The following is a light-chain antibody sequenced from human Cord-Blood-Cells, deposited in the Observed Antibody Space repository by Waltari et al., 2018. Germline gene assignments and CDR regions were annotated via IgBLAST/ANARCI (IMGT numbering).Light chain of an antibody. Sequence: SSELTQDPAVSVALGQTVRITCQGDSLRRYYASWYQQKPGQAPVLFIYGKNNRPSGIPDRFSGSSSGNTASLTITGAQAEDEADYYCNSRDSSGNHWVFGGGTKLTVL. CDR2: GKN. V-gene: IGLV3-19*01. J-gene: IGLJ3*02. CDR3: NSRDSSGNHWV. CDR1: SLRRYY.